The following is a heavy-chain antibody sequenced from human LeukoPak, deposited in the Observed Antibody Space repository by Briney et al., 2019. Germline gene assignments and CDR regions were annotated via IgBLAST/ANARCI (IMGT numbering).Heavy chain of an antibody. CDR1: GGSFSGYY. J-gene: IGHJ4*02. D-gene: IGHD2-21*02. CDR3: ARVSSVTPIKYYFDY. Sequence: SETLSLTCAVYGGSFSGYYWSWIRQPPGKGLEWIGEINHSGSTNYKPSLKSRVTISVDTSKNQFSLKLSSVTAADSVVYYCARVSSVTPIKYYFDYWGQGTLVTVSS. CDR2: INHSGST. V-gene: IGHV4-34*01.